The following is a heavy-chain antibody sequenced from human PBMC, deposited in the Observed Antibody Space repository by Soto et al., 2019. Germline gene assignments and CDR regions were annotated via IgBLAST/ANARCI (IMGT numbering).Heavy chain of an antibody. Sequence: GGSLRLSCAASGFTFSSYGMHWVRQAPGKGLEWVAVIWYDGSNKYYADSVKGRFTISRDNSKNTLYLQMNSLRAEDTAVYYCARLLAAAGLTRNGLHGMDVWGQGTTVTVSS. D-gene: IGHD6-13*01. J-gene: IGHJ6*02. CDR2: IWYDGSNK. CDR1: GFTFSSYG. V-gene: IGHV3-33*01. CDR3: ARLLAAAGLTRNGLHGMDV.